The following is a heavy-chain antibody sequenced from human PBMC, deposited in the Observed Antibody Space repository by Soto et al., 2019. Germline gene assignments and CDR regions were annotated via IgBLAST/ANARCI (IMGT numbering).Heavy chain of an antibody. J-gene: IGHJ4*02. CDR2: IGPSGHTT. D-gene: IGHD6-19*01. V-gene: IGHV3-23*01. Sequence: EVQVLESGGDLVQPGGSLRLSCAASGFTFSTYTMSWVRQAPGKGLAWVSAIGPSGHTTYYADSVKGRFTISRDKSKNTLFLQMSGLRAEDTAEYYPVAISRYNGWSGGHWGQGTLVTVSS. CDR3: VAISRYNGWSGGH. CDR1: GFTFSTYT.